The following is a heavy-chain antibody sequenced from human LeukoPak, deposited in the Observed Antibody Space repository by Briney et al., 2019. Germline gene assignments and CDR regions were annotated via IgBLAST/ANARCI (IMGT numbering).Heavy chain of an antibody. CDR2: ISFDGNTK. CDR3: ARDMSEKYTADY. D-gene: IGHD1-1*01. Sequence: GGSLRLSCAAYGFPFRTHAMHWVRQALGKGLEWVAFISFDGNTKYYSDSVRGRFPISRDNSKNTVYLQMNNLRREDTAVYYCARDMSEKYTADYWGQGTLVTVSS. J-gene: IGHJ4*02. V-gene: IGHV3-30*01. CDR1: GFPFRTHA.